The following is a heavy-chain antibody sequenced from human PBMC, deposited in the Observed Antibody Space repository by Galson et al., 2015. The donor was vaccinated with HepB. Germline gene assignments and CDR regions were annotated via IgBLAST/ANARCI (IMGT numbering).Heavy chain of an antibody. D-gene: IGHD3-9*01. J-gene: IGHJ4*02. V-gene: IGHV2-26*01. CDR3: ARIPKTGDILTGTISGLDY. Sequence: PALVKPTQTLTLTCTVSGFSLSNARMGVSWIRQPPGKALEWLAHIFSNDEKSYSTSLKSRLTISKDTSKSQVVLTMTNMDPVDTATYYCARIPKTGDILTGTISGLDYWGQGTLVTVSS. CDR1: GFSLSNARMG. CDR2: IFSNDEK.